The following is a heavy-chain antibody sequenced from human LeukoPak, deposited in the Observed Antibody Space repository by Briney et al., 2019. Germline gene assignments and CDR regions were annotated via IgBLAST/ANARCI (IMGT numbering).Heavy chain of an antibody. V-gene: IGHV3-21*06. D-gene: IGHD6-13*01. Sequence: PGGSLRLSCAGSGFTFSTYSMNWVRQAPGKRLEWVSSITGSSGSIYYADSVKDRFTISRDNAENSLYLQMNSLRAEDTAVYYCARANPPGIAFFDYWGHGALVTVSS. J-gene: IGHJ4*01. CDR2: ITGSSGSI. CDR3: ARANPPGIAFFDY. CDR1: GFTFSTYS.